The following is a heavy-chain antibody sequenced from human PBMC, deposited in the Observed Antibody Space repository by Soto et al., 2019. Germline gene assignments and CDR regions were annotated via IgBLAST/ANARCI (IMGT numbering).Heavy chain of an antibody. D-gene: IGHD3-9*01. Sequence: ASVKVSCKASGYTFTSYAMHWVRQAPGQRLEWMGWINAGNGNTKYSQKFQGRVTITRDTSASTAYMELSSLRSEDTAVYYCARGDVYYDILTGYTPLEDYFDYWGQGTLVTVSS. J-gene: IGHJ4*02. V-gene: IGHV1-3*01. CDR1: GYTFTSYA. CDR3: ARGDVYYDILTGYTPLEDYFDY. CDR2: INAGNGNT.